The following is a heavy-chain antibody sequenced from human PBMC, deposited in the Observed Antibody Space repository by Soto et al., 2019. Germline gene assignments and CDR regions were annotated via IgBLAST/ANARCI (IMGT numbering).Heavy chain of an antibody. Sequence: EVQLVESGGGLVKPGGSLRLSCAASGFTFSSYSMNWVRQAPGKGLEWVSSISSRSSYIYYADSVKGRFTIFRDNAKNSLYLQMNSLRAEDTAVYYCARALDFWSGYYTGYMDVWGKGTTVTVSS. CDR2: ISSRSSYI. J-gene: IGHJ6*03. CDR3: ARALDFWSGYYTGYMDV. V-gene: IGHV3-21*01. D-gene: IGHD3-3*01. CDR1: GFTFSSYS.